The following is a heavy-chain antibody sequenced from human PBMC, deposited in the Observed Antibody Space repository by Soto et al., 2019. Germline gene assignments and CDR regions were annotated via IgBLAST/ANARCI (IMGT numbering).Heavy chain of an antibody. D-gene: IGHD6-6*01. CDR3: ARAGPVAARLIYNWFDP. Sequence: GASVKVSCKASGYTFTSYAMHWVRQAPGQRLEWMGWINAGNGNTKYSQKFQGRVTITRDTSASTAYMELSSLRSEDTAVYYCARAGPVAARLIYNWFDPWGQGTLVTVSS. V-gene: IGHV1-3*01. CDR1: GYTFTSYA. CDR2: INAGNGNT. J-gene: IGHJ5*02.